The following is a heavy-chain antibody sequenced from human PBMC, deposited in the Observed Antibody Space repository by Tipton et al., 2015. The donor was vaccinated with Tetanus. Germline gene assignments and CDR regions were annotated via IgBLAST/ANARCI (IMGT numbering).Heavy chain of an antibody. CDR2: ISFDGNTQ. CDR3: TKQDDGIDY. Sequence: SLRLSCEGSGFIFINNGMNWVRQIPGKGLEWLATISFDGNTQHYGDSVRGRFTISRDNSKNTVYLQMNNLRSEDTGIYYCTKQDDGIDYWGQGTLVTVSS. D-gene: IGHD1-1*01. J-gene: IGHJ4*02. CDR1: GFIFINNG. V-gene: IGHV3-30*18.